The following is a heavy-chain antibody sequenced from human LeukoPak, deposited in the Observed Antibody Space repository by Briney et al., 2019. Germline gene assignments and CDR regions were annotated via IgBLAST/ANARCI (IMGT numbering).Heavy chain of an antibody. D-gene: IGHD3-22*01. J-gene: IGHJ4*02. CDR2: ISSSSSYI. CDR1: GFTFNTYN. CDR3: ARNYYDSSGYYFDY. V-gene: IGHV3-21*01. Sequence: GGSLRLSCAGSGFTFNTYNMNWVRQAPGKGLEWVSSISSSSSYIYYADSVKGRFTISRDNAKNSLYLQMNSLRAEDTAVYYCARNYYDSSGYYFDYWGQGTLVTVSS.